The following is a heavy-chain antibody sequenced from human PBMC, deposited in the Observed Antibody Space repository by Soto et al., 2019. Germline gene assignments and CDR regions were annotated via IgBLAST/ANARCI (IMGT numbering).Heavy chain of an antibody. CDR1: GFTFSSYA. D-gene: IGHD3-10*01. CDR2: ISGSGGST. Sequence: GGSLRLSCAASGFTFSSYAMSWVRQAPGKGLEWVSAISGSGGSTYYADSVKGRFTISRDNSKNTLYLQMNSLRAEDTAVYYSAKVPYGSGSLNNWFDPWGQGTLVTVSS. CDR3: AKVPYGSGSLNNWFDP. J-gene: IGHJ5*02. V-gene: IGHV3-23*01.